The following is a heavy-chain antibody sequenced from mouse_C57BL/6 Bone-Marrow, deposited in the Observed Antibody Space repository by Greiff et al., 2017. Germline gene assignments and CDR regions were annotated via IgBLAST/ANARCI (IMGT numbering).Heavy chain of an antibody. CDR3: ARSAGSSYRFAY. CDR1: GYTFTNYW. J-gene: IGHJ3*01. V-gene: IGHV1-63*01. D-gene: IGHD1-1*01. CDR2: VYPGGGYT. Sequence: VKLMESGAELVRPGTSVKMSCKASGYTFTNYWIGWAKQRPGHGLELIGDVYPGGGYTNYNEKVKGKGTLTAEKSSSTAYMQFSSLTSVDSAIYYWARSAGSSYRFAYWGQGTLVTVSA.